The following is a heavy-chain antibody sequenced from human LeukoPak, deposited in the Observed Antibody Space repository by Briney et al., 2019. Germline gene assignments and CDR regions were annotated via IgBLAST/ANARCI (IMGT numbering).Heavy chain of an antibody. CDR1: GFTFSGFA. CDR2: ISRSGEST. Sequence: GGSLRLSCAASGFTFSGFAMSWIRQAPGKGLEWVSSISRSGESTFYADSVRGRFTISRDNSKNTVSLQMESLRAEDTALYYCAKRGAEVGQTVAPGDYWGQGTLVTVSS. J-gene: IGHJ4*02. D-gene: IGHD1-26*01. CDR3: AKRGAEVGQTVAPGDY. V-gene: IGHV3-23*01.